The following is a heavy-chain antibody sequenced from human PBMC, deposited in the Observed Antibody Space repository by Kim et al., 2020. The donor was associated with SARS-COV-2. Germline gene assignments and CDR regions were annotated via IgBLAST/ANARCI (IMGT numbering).Heavy chain of an antibody. CDR3: AREYGFTFGGVIVRDFYFDY. CDR2: TYYRSKWYN. J-gene: IGHJ4*02. D-gene: IGHD3-16*02. V-gene: IGHV6-1*01. CDR1: GDSVSSNSAA. Sequence: SQTLSLTCAISGDSVSSNSAAWNWIRQSPSRGLEWLGRTYYRSKWYNDYAVSVKSRITINPDTSKNQFSLQLNSVTPEDTAVYYCAREYGFTFGGVIVRDFYFDYWGQGTLVTVSS.